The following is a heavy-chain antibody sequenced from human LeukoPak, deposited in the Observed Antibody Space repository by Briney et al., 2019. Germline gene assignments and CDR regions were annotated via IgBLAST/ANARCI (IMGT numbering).Heavy chain of an antibody. Sequence: SETLSLTSTVSGGSISSYYWSWIRQPAGKGLEWIGRIYTSGSTNYNPSLKSRVTMSVDTSKNQFSLKLSSVTAADTAVYYCAREAERPPYYDFWSGYGGVFDYWGQGTLVTVSS. CDR2: IYTSGST. V-gene: IGHV4-4*07. CDR1: GGSISSYY. J-gene: IGHJ4*02. D-gene: IGHD3-3*01. CDR3: AREAERPPYYDFWSGYGGVFDY.